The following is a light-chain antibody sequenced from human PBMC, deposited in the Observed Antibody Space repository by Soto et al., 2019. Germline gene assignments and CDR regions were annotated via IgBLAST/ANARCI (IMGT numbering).Light chain of an antibody. Sequence: QSALTQPRSVSGSPGQSVTISCTGTSSDVGGYNYVSWYQQHPGKAPKLMTYDVTKRPSGVPDRFSGSKSGNTASLTISGLQAEDEADYYCCSYAGSDTDVFGGGTKLTVL. CDR3: CSYAGSDTDV. V-gene: IGLV2-11*01. CDR1: SSDVGGYNY. CDR2: DVT. J-gene: IGLJ2*01.